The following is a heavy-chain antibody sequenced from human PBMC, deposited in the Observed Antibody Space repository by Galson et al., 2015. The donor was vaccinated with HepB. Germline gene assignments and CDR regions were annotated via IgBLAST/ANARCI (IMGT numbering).Heavy chain of an antibody. CDR1: GYTFTTYY. J-gene: IGHJ4*02. Sequence: SVKVSCKASGYTFTTYYMHWVRQAPGQGLEWMGIINPSGGSTSYAQKFQGRVTVTRDTSTSTVYMELSSLRSEDTAVYYCARDSCSGGSCLDYWGQGTLVTVSS. CDR2: INPSGGST. D-gene: IGHD2-15*01. CDR3: ARDSCSGGSCLDY. V-gene: IGHV1-46*01.